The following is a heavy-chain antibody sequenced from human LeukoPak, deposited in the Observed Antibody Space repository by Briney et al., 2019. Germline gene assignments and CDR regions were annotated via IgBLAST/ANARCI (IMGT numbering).Heavy chain of an antibody. J-gene: IGHJ5*02. D-gene: IGHD3-10*01. CDR1: GYTFTSYG. V-gene: IGHV1-18*01. CDR3: ARLHDYYGSGSSQKEFDP. Sequence: ASVKVSCKASGYTFTSYGISWVRQAPGQGLEWMGLISAYNGNTNYAQKLQGRVTMTTDTSTSTAYMELRSLRSDDTAVYYCARLHDYYGSGSSQKEFDPWGQGTLVTVSS. CDR2: ISAYNGNT.